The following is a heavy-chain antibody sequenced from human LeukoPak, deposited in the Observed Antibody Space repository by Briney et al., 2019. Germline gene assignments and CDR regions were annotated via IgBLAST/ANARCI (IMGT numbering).Heavy chain of an antibody. CDR2: IYTSGST. Sequence: SETLSLTCTVSGGSISSHYWSWIRQPPGKGLEWIGYIYTSGSTNYNPSLKSRVTISVDTSKNQFSLDLSSVTAADTAVYYCARQKCTSTSCLTKNAFDIWGQGTMVTVSS. CDR3: ARQKCTSTSCLTKNAFDI. CDR1: GGSISSHY. D-gene: IGHD2-2*01. J-gene: IGHJ3*02. V-gene: IGHV4-4*09.